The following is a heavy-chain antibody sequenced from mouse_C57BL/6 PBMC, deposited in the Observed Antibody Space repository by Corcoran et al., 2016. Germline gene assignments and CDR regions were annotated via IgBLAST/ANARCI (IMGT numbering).Heavy chain of an antibody. V-gene: IGHV1-26*01. Sequence: EVQLQQSGPELVKPGASVKISCKASGYTFTDYYMNWVKQSHGKSLEWIGDINPNNGGTSYNQKFKGKATLTVDKSSSTAYMELRSLTSEDSAVYYCARSDARVCFFDYWGQGTTLTVSS. CDR3: ARSDARVCFFDY. CDR2: INPNNGGT. CDR1: GYTFTDYY. J-gene: IGHJ2*01. D-gene: IGHD3-3*01.